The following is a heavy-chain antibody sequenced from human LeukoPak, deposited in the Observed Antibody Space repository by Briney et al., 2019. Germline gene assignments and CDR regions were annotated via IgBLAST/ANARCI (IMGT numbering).Heavy chain of an antibody. D-gene: IGHD1-26*01. CDR2: IRQDGSEK. CDR3: ARHISGSYRWGFDY. CDR1: GFTFSSYA. J-gene: IGHJ4*02. Sequence: GGSLRLSCAASGFTFSSYAMSWVRQAPGKGLEWVANIRQDGSEKYYVDSVRGRFTISRDNAENSLFLQMNSLRAEDTAVYYCARHISGSYRWGFDYWGQGTLVTVSS. V-gene: IGHV3-7*01.